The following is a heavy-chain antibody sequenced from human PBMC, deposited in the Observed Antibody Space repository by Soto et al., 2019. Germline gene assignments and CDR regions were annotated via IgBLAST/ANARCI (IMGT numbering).Heavy chain of an antibody. D-gene: IGHD3-22*01. CDR2: ISYDGSNK. J-gene: IGHJ4*02. CDR3: AKGARFHSMIVSSFDY. V-gene: IGHV3-30*18. CDR1: GFTFSSYG. Sequence: QVQLVESGGGVVQPGRSLRLSCAASGFTFSSYGMHWVRQAPGKGLEWVAVISYDGSNKYYADSVKGRFTISRDNSKNTLYLQMNSLRAEDTAVYYCAKGARFHSMIVSSFDYWGQGTLVTVSS.